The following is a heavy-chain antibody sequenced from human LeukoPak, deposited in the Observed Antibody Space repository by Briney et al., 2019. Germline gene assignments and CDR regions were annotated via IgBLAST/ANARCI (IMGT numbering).Heavy chain of an antibody. V-gene: IGHV1-2*02. CDR3: ARPLRSGWVRDALDV. J-gene: IGHJ6*02. Sequence: ASVTVSCKASGYTFTGYYIHWVRQAPGQGLEWMGWIKCDSGGTDYAQKFQGRVTMTRDTSINTAYMELSSLRSDDTAVYYCARPLRSGWVRDALDVWGQGTTVTVSS. CDR2: IKCDSGGT. D-gene: IGHD6-25*01. CDR1: GYTFTGYY.